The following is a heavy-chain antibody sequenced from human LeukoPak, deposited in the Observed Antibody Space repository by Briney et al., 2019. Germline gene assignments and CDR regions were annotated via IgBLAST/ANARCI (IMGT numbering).Heavy chain of an antibody. Sequence: SETLSLTCAVYGGSFSDYYWSWIRQPPGRGLEWIGEINHSGSTNYNPSLKSRVTISVDTSKNQFSLKLSSVTAADTAVYCCARGYYGDYRWFDPWGQGTLVTVSS. CDR1: GGSFSDYY. CDR3: ARGYYGDYRWFDP. D-gene: IGHD4-17*01. CDR2: INHSGST. J-gene: IGHJ5*02. V-gene: IGHV4-34*01.